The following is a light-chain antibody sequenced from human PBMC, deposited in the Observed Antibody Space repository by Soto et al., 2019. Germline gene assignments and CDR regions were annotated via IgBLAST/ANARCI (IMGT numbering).Light chain of an antibody. J-gene: IGLJ1*01. V-gene: IGLV1-44*01. CDR2: SDD. CDR3: ATWDDSLSGYV. CDR1: SSNIGSNT. Sequence: QSVLTQPPSASGTPGQRVTISCSGSSSNIGSNTVSWYQQLPGTAPELLIYSDDQRPSGVPDRFSGSKSGTSASLAISGPQSEDEADYYCATWDDSLSGYVFGTGTKLTVL.